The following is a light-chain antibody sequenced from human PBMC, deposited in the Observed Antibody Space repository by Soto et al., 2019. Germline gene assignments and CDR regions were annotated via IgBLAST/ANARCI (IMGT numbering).Light chain of an antibody. CDR1: RSVSSD. V-gene: IGKV3-11*01. CDR3: QQRSNWPRST. J-gene: IGKJ4*01. Sequence: EIVLTQSPATLSLSPGERATLSCRASRSVSSDLAWYQQKPGQAPRLLIYDASNRATGIPARFSGSGSGTDFTLTISSLEPEDFAVYYCQQRSNWPRSTFGGGTKVEIK. CDR2: DAS.